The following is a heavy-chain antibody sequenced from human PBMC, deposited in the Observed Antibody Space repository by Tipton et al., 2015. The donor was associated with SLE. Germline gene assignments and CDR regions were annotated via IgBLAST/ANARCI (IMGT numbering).Heavy chain of an antibody. Sequence: LRLSCTVSGGSISSSSYYWGWIRQPPGKGLEWIGSIYYSGSTYYNPSLKSRVTISVDTSKNQFSLKLSSVTAADTAVYYCAREGGLGMAEYWGQGTLVTVSS. D-gene: IGHD7-27*01. V-gene: IGHV4-39*07. J-gene: IGHJ4*02. CDR1: GGSISSSSYY. CDR2: IYYSGST. CDR3: AREGGLGMAEY.